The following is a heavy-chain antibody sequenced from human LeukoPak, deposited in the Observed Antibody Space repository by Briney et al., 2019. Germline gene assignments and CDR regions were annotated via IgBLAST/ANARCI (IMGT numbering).Heavy chain of an antibody. D-gene: IGHD4-11*01. CDR1: GFTFSSYG. CDR2: IRYDGSNK. J-gene: IGHJ5*02. CDR3: AKDVYGNYPNWFDP. V-gene: IGHV3-30*02. Sequence: GGSLRLSCAAPGFTFSSYGMHWVRQAPGKGLEWVAFIRYDGSNKYYADSVKGRFTISRDNSKNTLYLQMNSLRAEDTAVYYCAKDVYGNYPNWFDPWGQGTLVTVSS.